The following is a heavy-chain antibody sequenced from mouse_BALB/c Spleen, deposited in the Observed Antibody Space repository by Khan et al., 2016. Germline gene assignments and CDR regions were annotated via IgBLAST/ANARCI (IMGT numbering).Heavy chain of an antibody. CDR3: ARYDGSSYVRAMDY. J-gene: IGHJ4*01. CDR2: ISYSGST. V-gene: IGHV3-8*02. CDR1: GDSITSGY. D-gene: IGHD1-1*01. Sequence: EVQLQESGPSLVKPSQTLSLTCSVTGDSITSGYWNWIRKFPGNKLEYMGYISYSGSTYYNPSLKSRISITRDTSKNQYYLQLNSVTTEDTATYXGARYDGSSYVRAMDYWGQGTSVTVSS.